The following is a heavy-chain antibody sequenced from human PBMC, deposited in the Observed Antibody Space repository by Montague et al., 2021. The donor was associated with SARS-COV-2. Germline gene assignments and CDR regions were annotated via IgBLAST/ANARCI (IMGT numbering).Heavy chain of an antibody. CDR1: GFSLSTSGVG. D-gene: IGHD5-18*01. J-gene: IGHJ4*02. V-gene: IGHV2-5*02. Sequence: PALGNPTQTLTLTCTFSGFSLSTSGVGVGWIRQPPGKALEWLALIYWDDDKRYSPSLKSWLTITKDTSKNQVVLTMTNMDPVDTATYYCAHKSAMFTASYFDYWGQGTLVTVSS. CDR2: IYWDDDK. CDR3: AHKSAMFTASYFDY.